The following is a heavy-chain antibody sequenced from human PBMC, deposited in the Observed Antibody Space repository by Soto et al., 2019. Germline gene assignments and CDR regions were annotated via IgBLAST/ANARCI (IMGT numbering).Heavy chain of an antibody. CDR2: IWCDGSNK. D-gene: IGHD4-17*01. J-gene: IGHJ4*02. CDR3: ARDGRYGDYDLYIYYFDY. V-gene: IGHV3-33*01. CDR1: GFISSIYV. Sequence: PGGSLRLSCAASGFISSIYVVRWVRLAPGKGLEWVAVIWCDGSNKYYADSVKGRFTISGDNSKNTLYLQITSMRAEATAVYYYARDGRYGDYDLYIYYFDYWGQGTPVNGSS.